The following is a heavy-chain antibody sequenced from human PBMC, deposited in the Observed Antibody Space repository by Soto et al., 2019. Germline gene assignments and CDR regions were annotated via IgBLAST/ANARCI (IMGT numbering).Heavy chain of an antibody. Sequence: SETLSLTCNASGGSITSSGSAWGWIRQSPGKGLEWIGTIDYSGNIYYIPSLKSRITISVDTSKNQISLKLSSVTAADTALYYCARDKNSGPCDYWGHRTPVT. CDR2: IDYSGNI. J-gene: IGHJ4*01. CDR3: ARDKNSGPCDY. D-gene: IGHD1-26*01. CDR1: GGSITSSGSA. V-gene: IGHV4-39*02.